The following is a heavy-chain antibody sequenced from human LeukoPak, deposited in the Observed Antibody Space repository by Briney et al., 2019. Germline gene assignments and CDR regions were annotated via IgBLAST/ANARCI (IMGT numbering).Heavy chain of an antibody. D-gene: IGHD3-22*01. CDR3: ARRYYDSSGSLTDAFDI. CDR2: IIPIFGTA. V-gene: IGHV1-69*06. CDR1: GYTFTSYG. J-gene: IGHJ3*02. Sequence: SVKVSCKASGYTFTSYGISWVRQAPGQGLEWMGGIIPIFGTANYAQKFQGRVTITADKSTSTAYMELSSLRSEDTAVYYCARRYYDSSGSLTDAFDIWGQGTMVTVSS.